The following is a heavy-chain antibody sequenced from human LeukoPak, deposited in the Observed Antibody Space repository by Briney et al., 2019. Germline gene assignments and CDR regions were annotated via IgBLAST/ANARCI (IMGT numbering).Heavy chain of an antibody. CDR1: GYTLTELS. Sequence: ASVKVSCKVSGYTLTELSMHGVRQAPGKGLEWMGGFDPEDGETIYAQKFQGRVSMTEDTSTDTAYMELSSLRSEDTAVYYCATDPGIAVAGDYWGQGTLVTVSS. CDR2: FDPEDGET. V-gene: IGHV1-24*01. CDR3: ATDPGIAVAGDY. D-gene: IGHD6-19*01. J-gene: IGHJ4*02.